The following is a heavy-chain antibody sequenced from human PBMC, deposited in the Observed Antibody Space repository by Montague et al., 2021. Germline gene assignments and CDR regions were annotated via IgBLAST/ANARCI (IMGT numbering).Heavy chain of an antibody. CDR3: ASDRGPLDY. CDR2: VRHIGST. V-gene: IGHV4-34*01. J-gene: IGHJ4*02. CDR1: GGSLSEYY. D-gene: IGHD3-10*01. Sequence: SETLSLTCGVYGGSLSEYYWTWIRQSPAKGLEWIGEVRHIGSTNYNPSLKSRVTMSVDKPKNQFSLKLRSVTAADTAVYYCASDRGPLDYWGQGTVVTVSS.